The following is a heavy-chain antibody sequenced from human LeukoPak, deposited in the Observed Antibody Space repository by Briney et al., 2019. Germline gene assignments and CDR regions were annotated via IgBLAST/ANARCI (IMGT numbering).Heavy chain of an antibody. Sequence: HSGGSLRLSCAASGFTFSSYWMTWVRQAPGKGLEWVANIKQDGSKKSYVDSVKDRLTIDQNNAKNSLYLQMNSLRADDTGVYYCASQPAAADVDYWGKGTLVSVSS. CDR1: GFTFSSYW. CDR3: ASQPAAADVDY. J-gene: IGHJ4*02. V-gene: IGHV3-7*03. D-gene: IGHD2-2*01. CDR2: IKQDGSKK.